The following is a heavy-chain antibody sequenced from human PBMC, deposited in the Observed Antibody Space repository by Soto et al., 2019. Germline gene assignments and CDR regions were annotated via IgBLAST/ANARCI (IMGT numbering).Heavy chain of an antibody. Sequence: GGSLRLSCAASGFPFTNAWINWVRQVPGKGREWVGRVKSKTDGGSSDYAAPVKGRFAVSREDSKNIVYLQMNSLKIEDTGVYYCTTDSRTTLPEVRFDYWGHGTQVTVSS. CDR3: TTDSRTTLPEVRFDY. CDR2: VKSKTDGGSS. V-gene: IGHV3-15*07. J-gene: IGHJ4*01. CDR1: GFPFTNAW. D-gene: IGHD1-26*01.